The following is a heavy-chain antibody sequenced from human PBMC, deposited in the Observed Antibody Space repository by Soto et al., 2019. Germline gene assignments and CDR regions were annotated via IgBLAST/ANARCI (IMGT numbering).Heavy chain of an antibody. J-gene: IGHJ3*02. Sequence: ASVKVSCKASGYTFTSYYMHWVRQAPGQGLEWMGIINPSGGSTSYAQKFQGRVTMTRDTSTSTVYMELSSLRSEDTAVYYCEREIWVFYAGGGSPHNAFDIWAQGTMVTVSS. CDR1: GYTFTSYY. V-gene: IGHV1-46*01. CDR2: INPSGGST. CDR3: EREIWVFYAGGGSPHNAFDI. D-gene: IGHD2-2*01.